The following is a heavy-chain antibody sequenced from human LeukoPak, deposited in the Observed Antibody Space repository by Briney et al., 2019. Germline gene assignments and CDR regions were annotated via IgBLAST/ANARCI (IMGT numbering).Heavy chain of an antibody. Sequence: GGSLRLSCAASGFTSSSYGMHWVRQAPGKGLEWVAVIWYDGSNKYYADSVKGRFTISRDNSKNTLYLQMNSLRAEDTAVYYCARDKWVSGWVDYWGQGTLVTVSS. J-gene: IGHJ4*02. CDR3: ARDKWVSGWVDY. CDR2: IWYDGSNK. D-gene: IGHD6-19*01. CDR1: GFTSSSYG. V-gene: IGHV3-33*01.